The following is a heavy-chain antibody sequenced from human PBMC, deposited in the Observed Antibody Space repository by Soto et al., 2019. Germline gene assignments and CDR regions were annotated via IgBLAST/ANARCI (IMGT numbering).Heavy chain of an antibody. CDR3: AKYRWGATTVTSIN. J-gene: IGHJ1*01. Sequence: ESGGDLVEPGGSLRLSCVGSGFTLSSYPMNWVRQAPGKGLEWVSAISGTSDMTYYANSVTGRFTISRDNSKNTLYLQVSSLRVGDTAIYYCAKYRWGATTVTSINWGRGTLVTVSS. V-gene: IGHV3-23*01. CDR1: GFTLSSYP. D-gene: IGHD4-4*01. CDR2: ISGTSDMT.